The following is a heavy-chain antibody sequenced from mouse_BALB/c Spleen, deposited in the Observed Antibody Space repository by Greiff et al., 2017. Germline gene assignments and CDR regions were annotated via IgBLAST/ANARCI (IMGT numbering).Heavy chain of an antibody. V-gene: IGHV5-6-5*01. CDR3: AALYCGSLYYFDY. J-gene: IGHJ2*01. D-gene: IGHD1-1*01. CDR1: GFTFSSYA. CDR2: ISSGGST. Sequence: EVQGVESGGGLVKPGGSLKLSCAASGFTFSSYAMSWVRQTPEKRLEWVASISSGGSTYYPASVKGRFTISRYNARNILYLQMSSLRSEDTAMYYCAALYCGSLYYFDYWGQGTTLTVSS.